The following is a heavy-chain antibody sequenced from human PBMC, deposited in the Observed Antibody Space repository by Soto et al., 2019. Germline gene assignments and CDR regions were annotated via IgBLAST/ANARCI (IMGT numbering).Heavy chain of an antibody. J-gene: IGHJ4*02. CDR2: IKPDGSEK. D-gene: IGHD6-13*01. CDR1: GLTFSSYW. CDR3: APFGIAAPV. Sequence: SLRLSCAASGLTFSSYWMNWVRQAPGKGLEWVANIKPDGSEKYYVDSVKGRFTISRDNAKNSMYLEMNRLRAEDTAMYYCAPFGIAAPVWGQGTLVTIS. V-gene: IGHV3-7*03.